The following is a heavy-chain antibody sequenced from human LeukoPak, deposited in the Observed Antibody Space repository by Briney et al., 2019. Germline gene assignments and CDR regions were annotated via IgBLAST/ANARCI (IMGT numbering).Heavy chain of an antibody. CDR2: IYYSGST. Sequence: PSETLSLTCTVSGGSITSSSYYWGWIRQPPGKGLEWIGSIYYSGSTYNNPSLKSRVTRSVDTSKKQFSLKLSAVTAADTAVYYCTRGVPALYYFCYYMDVWGKGTTVTVSS. CDR1: GGSITSSSYY. J-gene: IGHJ6*03. CDR3: TRGVPALYYFCYYMDV. D-gene: IGHD2-2*01. V-gene: IGHV4-39*01.